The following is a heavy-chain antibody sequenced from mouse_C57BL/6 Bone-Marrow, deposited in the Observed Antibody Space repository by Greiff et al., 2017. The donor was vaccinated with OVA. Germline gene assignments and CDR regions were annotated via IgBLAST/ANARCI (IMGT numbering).Heavy chain of an antibody. J-gene: IGHJ2*01. CDR2: IDPPDSYT. CDR3: AREDDGYYVDYFDY. Sequence: QVQLQQPGAELVKPGASVKLSCKASGYTFTSYWMQWVKQRPGQGLEWIGEIDPPDSYTNYNQKFKGKATLTVDTSSSTAYMQLSSLTSEDSAVNYWAREDDGYYVDYFDYGAKAPLSQSPQ. V-gene: IGHV1-50*01. CDR1: GYTFTSYW. D-gene: IGHD2-3*01.